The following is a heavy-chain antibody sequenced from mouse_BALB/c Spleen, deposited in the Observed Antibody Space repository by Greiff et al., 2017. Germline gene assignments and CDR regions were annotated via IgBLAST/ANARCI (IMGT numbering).Heavy chain of an antibody. CDR3: ARDRSYAMDY. D-gene: IGHD2-14*01. CDR1: GFSLTSYG. CDR2: IWAGGST. J-gene: IGHJ4*01. Sequence: VKLEESGPGLVAPSQSLSITCTVSGFSLTSYGVHWVRQPPGKGLEWLGVIWAGGSTNYNSALMSRLSISKDNSKSQVFLKMNSLQTDDTAMYYCARDRSYAMDYWGQGTSVTVSS. V-gene: IGHV2-9*02.